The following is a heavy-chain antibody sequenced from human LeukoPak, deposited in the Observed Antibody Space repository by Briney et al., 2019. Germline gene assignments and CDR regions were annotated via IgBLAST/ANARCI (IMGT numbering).Heavy chain of an antibody. J-gene: IGHJ4*02. CDR1: GGSISSGSYY. CDR2: IYTSGST. CDR3: ARWAYYGSGSYYNPSDY. Sequence: PSQTLSLTCTVSGGSISSGSYYWSWIRQPAGKGLEWIGRIYTSGSTNYNPSLRSRVTISVDTSKNQFSLKLSSVTAADTAVYYCARWAYYGSGSYYNPSDYWGQGTLVTVSS. V-gene: IGHV4-61*02. D-gene: IGHD3-10*01.